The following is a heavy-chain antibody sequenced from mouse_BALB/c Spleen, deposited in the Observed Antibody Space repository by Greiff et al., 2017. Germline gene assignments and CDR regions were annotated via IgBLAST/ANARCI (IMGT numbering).Heavy chain of an antibody. Sequence: EVKLVESGGGLVKPGGSLKLSCAASGFTFSSYAMSWVRQTPEKRLEWVASISSGGSTYYPDSVKGRFTISSDNARNILYLQMSSLRSEDTAMYYCARGRSIYYDYDAFAYWGQGTLVTVSA. D-gene: IGHD2-4*01. CDR1: GFTFSSYA. CDR3: ARGRSIYYDYDAFAY. CDR2: ISSGGST. J-gene: IGHJ3*01. V-gene: IGHV5-6-5*01.